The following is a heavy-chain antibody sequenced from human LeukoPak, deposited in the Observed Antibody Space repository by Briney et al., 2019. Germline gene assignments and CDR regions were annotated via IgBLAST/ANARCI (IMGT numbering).Heavy chain of an antibody. J-gene: IGHJ4*02. D-gene: IGHD5-18*01. Sequence: ASVKVSCKASGYTFTSYGISWVRQAPGQGLEWMGWISAYNGNTNYAQKLQGRLTMTTDTYTNTAYMELRSLSSDDTAVYYCARGRYSYGRGYNFDYWGQGTLVTVSS. CDR3: ARGRYSYGRGYNFDY. V-gene: IGHV1-18*01. CDR2: ISAYNGNT. CDR1: GYTFTSYG.